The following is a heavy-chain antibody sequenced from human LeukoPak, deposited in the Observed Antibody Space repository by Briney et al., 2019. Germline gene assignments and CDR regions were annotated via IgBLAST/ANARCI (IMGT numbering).Heavy chain of an antibody. CDR1: GGSISSSSYY. CDR2: IYYSGST. V-gene: IGHV4-39*01. CDR3: ARVDSGDYSKHFDY. J-gene: IGHJ4*02. Sequence: PSETLSLTCTVSGGSISSSSYYWGWIRQPPGKGLEWIGSIYYSGSTYYNPSLKSRVTISVDTSKNQFSLKLSSVTAADTAVYYCARVDSGDYSKHFDYWGQGTLVTVSS. D-gene: IGHD4-17*01.